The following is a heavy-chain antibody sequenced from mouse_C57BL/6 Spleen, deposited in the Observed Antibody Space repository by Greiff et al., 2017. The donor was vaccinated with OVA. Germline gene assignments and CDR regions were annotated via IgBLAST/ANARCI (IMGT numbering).Heavy chain of an antibody. CDR2: IDPSDSYT. CDR1: GYTFTSYW. J-gene: IGHJ2*01. Sequence: VQLQQPGAELVMPGASVKLSCKASGYTFTSYWMHWVKQRPGQGLEWIGEIDPSDSYTNYNQKFKGKSTVTVDKSSSTAYMQLSSLTSEDSAVYYGARGKGTTVVAPFDYWGQGTTLTVSS. V-gene: IGHV1-69*01. D-gene: IGHD1-1*01. CDR3: ARGKGTTVVAPFDY.